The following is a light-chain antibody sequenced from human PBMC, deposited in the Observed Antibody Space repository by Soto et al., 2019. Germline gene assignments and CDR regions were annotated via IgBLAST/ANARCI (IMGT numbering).Light chain of an antibody. Sequence: DIQMTQSPSSLSASVGDRVTITCRASQSISSYLNWYQQKPGKAPKLLIYAASSLQSGVPSRFSSSGSGTDCTLTISSLQPEDFATYYCQQSYSTPWTFGQGTKVEIK. J-gene: IGKJ1*01. CDR3: QQSYSTPWT. V-gene: IGKV1-39*01. CDR2: AAS. CDR1: QSISSY.